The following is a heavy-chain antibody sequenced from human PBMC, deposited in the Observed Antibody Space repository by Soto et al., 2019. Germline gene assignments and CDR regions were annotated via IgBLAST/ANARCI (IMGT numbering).Heavy chain of an antibody. J-gene: IGHJ6*03. CDR3: AKQGGVPLYYYYYYMDV. CDR1: GFTFSSYS. Sequence: GGSLRLSCAASGFTFSSYSMNWVRQAPGKGLEWVSYISSSSSTIYYADSVKGRFTISRDNAKNSLYLQMNSLRAEDTAVYYCAKQGGVPLYYYYYYMDVWGKGTTVTVSS. CDR2: ISSSSSTI. V-gene: IGHV3-48*01. D-gene: IGHD6-25*01.